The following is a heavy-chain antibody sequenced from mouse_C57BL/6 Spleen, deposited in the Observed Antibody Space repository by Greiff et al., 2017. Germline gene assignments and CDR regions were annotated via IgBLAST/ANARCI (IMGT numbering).Heavy chain of an antibody. D-gene: IGHD2-1*01. V-gene: IGHV1-69*01. Sequence: VQLQQPGAELVMPGASVKLSCKASGYTFTSYWMHWVKQRPGQGLEWIGEIDPSDSYTNYNQKFKGKSTLTIYKSSSTAYMQLSSLTSEDAAVYYCARGRDGNYAMDYWGQGTSVTVSS. CDR2: IDPSDSYT. J-gene: IGHJ4*01. CDR1: GYTFTSYW. CDR3: ARGRDGNYAMDY.